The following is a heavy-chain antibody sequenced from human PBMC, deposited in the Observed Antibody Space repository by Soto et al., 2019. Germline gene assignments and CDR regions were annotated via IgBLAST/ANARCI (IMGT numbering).Heavy chain of an antibody. CDR1: GFSFSSSD. D-gene: IGHD6-13*01. Sequence: EVQLVQSGGGLVQPGGSLRLSCAASGFSFSSSDMNWVRQAPGRGLEWISYISSGSSTIYYADSVKGRFTSSRDNAKQSLYLQMNSLRVEDTAVYYCARRGQPLNYWGQGTLVTVSS. J-gene: IGHJ4*02. CDR2: ISSGSSTI. CDR3: ARRGQPLNY. V-gene: IGHV3-48*01.